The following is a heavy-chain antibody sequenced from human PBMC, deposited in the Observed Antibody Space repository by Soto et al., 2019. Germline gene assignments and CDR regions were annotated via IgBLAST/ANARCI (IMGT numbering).Heavy chain of an antibody. CDR1: GFSLSNARLG. V-gene: IGHV2-26*01. CDR3: ALIKDCSRTDCYLASFDP. Sequence: QVTLKESGPVVVKPTETLTLTCTVSGFSLSNARLGVSWIRQPPGKALEWLAHIFSNDDKSYSTSLNNRLTNSKDTSKSQVVLTMTNMDPVDSATYFCALIKDCSRTDCYLASFDPWGQGTLVTVSS. D-gene: IGHD2-2*01. CDR2: IFSNDDK. J-gene: IGHJ5*02.